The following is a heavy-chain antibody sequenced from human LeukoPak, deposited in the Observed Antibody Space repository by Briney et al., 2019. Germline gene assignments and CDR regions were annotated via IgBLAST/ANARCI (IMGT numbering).Heavy chain of an antibody. CDR1: GFTFSRYW. Sequence: PGGSLRLSCAASGFTFSRYWMSWVRQAPGKGLEWVANIKQDGSEKYYVDSVKGRFTISRDNAKNSLYLQMNSLRAEDTAVYYCAKNRGSLDYWGQGTLVTVSS. D-gene: IGHD1-26*01. CDR3: AKNRGSLDY. V-gene: IGHV3-7*01. J-gene: IGHJ4*02. CDR2: IKQDGSEK.